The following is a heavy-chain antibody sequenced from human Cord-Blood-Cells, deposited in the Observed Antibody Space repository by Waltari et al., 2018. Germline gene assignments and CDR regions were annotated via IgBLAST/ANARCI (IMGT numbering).Heavy chain of an antibody. Sequence: EVQLVESGGGLIQPGGSLRLSCAASGFTVSSTYMRWVRQAPGKGLEWVSVIYSGGSTYYADSVKGRFTISRDNSKNTLYLQMNSLRAEDTAVYYCARGPYDILTGYYDYWGQGTLVTVSS. CDR3: ARGPYDILTGYYDY. CDR2: IYSGGST. J-gene: IGHJ4*02. V-gene: IGHV3-53*01. D-gene: IGHD3-9*01. CDR1: GFTVSSTY.